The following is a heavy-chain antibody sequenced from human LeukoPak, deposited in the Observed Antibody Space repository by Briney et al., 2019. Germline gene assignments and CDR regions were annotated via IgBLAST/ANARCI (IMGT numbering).Heavy chain of an antibody. J-gene: IGHJ6*03. CDR1: GGSFSGYY. CDR3: ARGVAYYDFWSGLLSPTRYYYMDV. Sequence: SETLSLTCAVYGGSFSGYYWSWIRQPPGKGLEWIGEINHSGSTNYNPSLKSRVTISVDTSKNQFSLKLSSVTAADTAVYYCARGVAYYDFWSGLLSPTRYYYMDVWGKGTTVTVSS. CDR2: INHSGST. D-gene: IGHD3-3*01. V-gene: IGHV4-34*01.